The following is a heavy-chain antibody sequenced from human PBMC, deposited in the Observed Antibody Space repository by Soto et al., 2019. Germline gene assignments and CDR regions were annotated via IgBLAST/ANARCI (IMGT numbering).Heavy chain of an antibody. CDR3: ARHRGYYDILTGYYTELNFDY. CDR1: GGSISSSSYY. D-gene: IGHD3-9*01. CDR2: IYYSGST. J-gene: IGHJ4*02. V-gene: IGHV4-39*01. Sequence: PSETLSLTCTVCGGSISSSSYYWGWIRQPPXKGLEWIGSIYYSGSTYYNPSLKSRVTISVDTSKNQFSLKLRSVTAADTAVYYCARHRGYYDILTGYYTELNFDYWGQGTLVTVSS.